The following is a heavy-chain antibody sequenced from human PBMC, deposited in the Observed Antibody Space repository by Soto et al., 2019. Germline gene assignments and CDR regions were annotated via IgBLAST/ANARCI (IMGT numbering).Heavy chain of an antibody. V-gene: IGHV1-18*01. CDR2: ISAYNGNT. J-gene: IGHJ1*01. D-gene: IGHD3-3*01. Sequence: ASVKVSCKASGYTFTSYGISWVRQAPGQGLEWMGWISAYNGNTNYAQKLQGRVTMTTDTSTSTAYMELRSLRSDDTAVYFCVRCRFTDFWSLYLYFLDWTQGNTDTVSS. CDR3: VRCRFTDFWSLYLYFLD. CDR1: GYTFTSYG.